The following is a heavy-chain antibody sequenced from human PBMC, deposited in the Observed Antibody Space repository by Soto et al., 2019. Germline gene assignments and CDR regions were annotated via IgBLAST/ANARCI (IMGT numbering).Heavy chain of an antibody. Sequence: GGSPRLSCAASGFTFSSYGMHWVRQAPGKGLEWVAGISYDGSNKYYADSVKGRFTISRDNSKNTLYLQMNSLRAEDTAVYDCANDLREMRQWLVFDYWGQGTLVTVSS. D-gene: IGHD6-19*01. CDR2: ISYDGSNK. V-gene: IGHV3-30*18. J-gene: IGHJ4*02. CDR3: ANDLREMRQWLVFDY. CDR1: GFTFSSYG.